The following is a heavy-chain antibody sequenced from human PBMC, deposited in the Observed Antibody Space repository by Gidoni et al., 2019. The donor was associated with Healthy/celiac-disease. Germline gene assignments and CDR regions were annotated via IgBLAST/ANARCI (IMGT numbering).Heavy chain of an antibody. CDR1: GFTFRRYS. D-gene: IGHD3-22*01. CDR2: ISSSSSYI. V-gene: IGHV3-21*01. Sequence: EVQLVESGGGLVKPGGSLRLSCAASGFTFRRYSMNWVRQAPGKGLEWVSSISSSSSYIYYADSVKGRFTISRDNAKNSLYLQMNSLRAEDTAVYYCARDGFYYDSSGYTPPIYYYYGMDVWGQGTTVTVSS. CDR3: ARDGFYYDSSGYTPPIYYYYGMDV. J-gene: IGHJ6*02.